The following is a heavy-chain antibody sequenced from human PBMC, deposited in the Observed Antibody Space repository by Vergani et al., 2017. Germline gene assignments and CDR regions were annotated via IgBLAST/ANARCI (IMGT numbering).Heavy chain of an antibody. D-gene: IGHD6-13*01. CDR3: ARDEVDGQQQLLAYFDL. CDR1: GYSFTSYG. J-gene: IGHJ2*01. CDR2: ISAYNGNT. Sequence: QVQLVQSGAEVKKPGASVKVSCKASGYSFTSYGISWVRQAPGQGLEWMGWISAYNGNTNYAQKLQGRVTMTTDTSTSTAYMELRSLRSDDTAVYYCARDEVDGQQQLLAYFDLWGRGTLVTVSS. V-gene: IGHV1-18*04.